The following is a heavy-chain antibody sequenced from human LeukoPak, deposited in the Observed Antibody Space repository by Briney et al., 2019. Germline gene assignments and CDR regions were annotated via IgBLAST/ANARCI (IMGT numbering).Heavy chain of an antibody. Sequence: ASVKVSRKASGYTFTSYYMHWVRQAPGQGLEWMGIINPGGGSTNYAQKFQGRVTMTRDTSTSTVYMELSSLRSEDTAVYYCARGRSSYYYDSSGYSDFDYWGQGTLVTVSS. J-gene: IGHJ4*02. V-gene: IGHV1-46*01. D-gene: IGHD3-22*01. CDR1: GYTFTSYY. CDR3: ARGRSSYYYDSSGYSDFDY. CDR2: INPGGGST.